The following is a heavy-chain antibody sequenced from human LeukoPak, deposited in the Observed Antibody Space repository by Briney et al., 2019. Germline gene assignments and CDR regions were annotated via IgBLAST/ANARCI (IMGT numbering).Heavy chain of an antibody. CDR1: GFTFSDYY. Sequence: KAGGSLRLSCAASGFTFSDYYMSWIRQAPGKGLEWVSYISSSGSTIYYADSVKGRFTISRDNAKNSLYLQMNSLRAEDTAVYYCARDGTAAAAPGLDYYYMDVWGKGTTVTVSS. D-gene: IGHD6-13*01. V-gene: IGHV3-11*04. CDR3: ARDGTAAAAPGLDYYYMDV. J-gene: IGHJ6*03. CDR2: ISSSGSTI.